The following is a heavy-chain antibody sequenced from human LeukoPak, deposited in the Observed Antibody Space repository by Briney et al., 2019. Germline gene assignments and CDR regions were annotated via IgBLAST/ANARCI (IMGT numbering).Heavy chain of an antibody. CDR3: AGSLLWFGELFVPGAFDI. Sequence: ASVKVSCKASGYTFTSYGIGWVRQAPGQGLEWMGWISAYNGNTNYAQKLQGRVTMTTDTSTSTAYMELRSLRSDDTAVYYCAGSLLWFGELFVPGAFDIWGQGAMVTVSS. V-gene: IGHV1-18*01. D-gene: IGHD3-10*01. J-gene: IGHJ3*02. CDR2: ISAYNGNT. CDR1: GYTFTSYG.